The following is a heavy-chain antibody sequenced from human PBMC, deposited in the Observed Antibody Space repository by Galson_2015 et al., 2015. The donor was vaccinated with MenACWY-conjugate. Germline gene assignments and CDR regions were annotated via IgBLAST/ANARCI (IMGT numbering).Heavy chain of an antibody. CDR3: ARRRTPPLIPFDH. CDR2: THHSGST. CDR1: GDSVTTTNLY. J-gene: IGHJ4*02. V-gene: IGHV4-39*01. Sequence: SETLSLTCSVSGDSVTTTNLYWGWIRQSPGKGLEWIGTTHHSGSTYHNPSFNSRVTFSVDTSKNQFPLNLRSVTVADTAVYYCARRRTPPLIPFDHWGQGILVTVSS. D-gene: IGHD2-21*01.